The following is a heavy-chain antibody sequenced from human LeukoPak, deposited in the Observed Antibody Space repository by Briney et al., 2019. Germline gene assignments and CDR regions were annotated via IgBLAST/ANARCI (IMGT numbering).Heavy chain of an antibody. D-gene: IGHD6-6*01. CDR2: IYHSGST. J-gene: IGHJ5*02. CDR1: GGSISSGGYS. V-gene: IGHV4-30-2*01. CDR3: ARADSSSSHWFDP. Sequence: SETLSLTCAVSGGSISSGGYSWSWIRQPPGKGLEWIGYIYHSGSTYYNPSLKSRVTISVDRSKNQFSLKLSSVTAADTAMYYCARADSSSSHWFDPWGQGTLVTVSS.